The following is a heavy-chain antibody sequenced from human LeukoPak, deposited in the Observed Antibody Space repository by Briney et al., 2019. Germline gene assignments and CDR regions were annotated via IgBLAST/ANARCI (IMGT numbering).Heavy chain of an antibody. J-gene: IGHJ4*02. CDR1: GFTFSNYA. CDR3: AKWSGFGDS. Sequence: PGGSLRLSCAASGFTFSNYAMTWVRQAPGKRLEWISGFGGSGDRTSYADSVKGRFTISRDNSKNTLYLQMNSLRVEDTAVYYCAKWSGFGDSWGQGTLVTVSS. V-gene: IGHV3-23*01. CDR2: FGGSGDRT. D-gene: IGHD3-10*01.